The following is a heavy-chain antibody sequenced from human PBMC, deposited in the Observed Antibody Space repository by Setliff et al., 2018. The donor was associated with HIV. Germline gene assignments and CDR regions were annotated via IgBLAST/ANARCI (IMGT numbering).Heavy chain of an antibody. CDR3: AKAGSWDYYDSSGYYHFDN. CDR2: IKEDGSEK. Sequence: GGSLRLSCAASGLTFSSYWMSWVRQAPGKGLEWMTNIKEDGSEKYYVDSVKGRFTISRDNAENSLSLQMNSLRAEDTAVYHCAKAGSWDYYDSSGYYHFDNWGQGTLVTVSS. V-gene: IGHV3-7*03. J-gene: IGHJ4*02. D-gene: IGHD3-22*01. CDR1: GLTFSSYW.